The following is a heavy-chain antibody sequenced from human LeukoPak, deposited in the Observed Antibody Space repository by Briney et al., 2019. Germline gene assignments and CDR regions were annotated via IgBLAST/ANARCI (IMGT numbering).Heavy chain of an antibody. D-gene: IGHD3-10*01. CDR3: AKELVRVTSGGMDV. CDR2: ISYDGINK. CDR1: GFTFSSYG. Sequence: GGSLRLSCAASGFTFSSYGMHWVRQAPGKGLEWVAVISYDGINKYYADSVKGRFTISRDNSKNTLCLQMNSLRAEDTAVYYCAKELVRVTSGGMDVWGQGTTVTVSS. J-gene: IGHJ6*02. V-gene: IGHV3-30*18.